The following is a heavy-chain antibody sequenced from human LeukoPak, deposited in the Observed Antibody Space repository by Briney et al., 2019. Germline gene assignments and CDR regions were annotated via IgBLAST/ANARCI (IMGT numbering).Heavy chain of an antibody. CDR1: GFTFSSYA. CDR3: ARDRVGSSSSIIDY. CDR2: ISYDGSNK. V-gene: IGHV3-30-3*01. Sequence: GGSLRLSCAASGFTFSSYAMHWVRQAPGKGLESVAVISYDGSNKYYADSVKGRFTISRDNSKNTLYLQMNSLRAEDTAVYYCARDRVGSSSSIIDYWGQGTLVTVSS. D-gene: IGHD6-6*01. J-gene: IGHJ4*02.